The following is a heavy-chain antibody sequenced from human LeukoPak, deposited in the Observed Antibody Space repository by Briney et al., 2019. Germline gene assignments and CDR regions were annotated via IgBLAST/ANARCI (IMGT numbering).Heavy chain of an antibody. J-gene: IGHJ4*02. CDR2: IYYSGST. V-gene: IGHV4-59*01. D-gene: IGHD2-15*01. CDR1: GXSFSSYY. CDR3: AREGGEGNFDY. Sequence: SETLSLTCTVSGXSFSSYYWSWIRQPPGKGLEWIGYIYYSGSTNYNPSLKSRVTISVDTSNNQFSLRLNSVTAADTAVYYCAREGGEGNFDYWGQGTLVTVSS.